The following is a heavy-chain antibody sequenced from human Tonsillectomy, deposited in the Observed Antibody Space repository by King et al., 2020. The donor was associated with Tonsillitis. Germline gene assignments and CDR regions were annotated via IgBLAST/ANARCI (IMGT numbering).Heavy chain of an antibody. Sequence: VQLVESGGGVVRPGGSLRLSCAASGFTFDDYGMSWVRQAPGKGLEWVSGINWNGASTRYADSVKGRFTISRDNAKNSLYLQMNSLRVEDTALYYCARSGLSVVLPAAISDWGQGTLVTVSS. V-gene: IGHV3-20*04. CDR2: INWNGAST. D-gene: IGHD2-2*01. CDR1: GFTFDDYG. J-gene: IGHJ4*02. CDR3: ARSGLSVVLPAAISD.